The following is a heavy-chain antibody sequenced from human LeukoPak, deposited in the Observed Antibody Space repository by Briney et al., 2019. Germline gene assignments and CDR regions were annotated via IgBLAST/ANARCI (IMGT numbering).Heavy chain of an antibody. CDR3: TRGGNGVVPAAIPFDY. J-gene: IGHJ4*02. CDR1: GGSISSYY. Sequence: SENLSLTCTVSGGSISSYYLSWIGQPPGKGLDGIGYIYYSGSTNYNPSLKSRVTISVDTSKNQFSLKLSSVTAADTAVYCCTRGGNGVVPAAIPFDYWGQGTLVTVSS. CDR2: IYYSGST. V-gene: IGHV4-59*01. D-gene: IGHD2-2*02.